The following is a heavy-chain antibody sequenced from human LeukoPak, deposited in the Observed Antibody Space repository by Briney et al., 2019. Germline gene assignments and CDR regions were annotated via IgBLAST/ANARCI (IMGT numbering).Heavy chain of an antibody. V-gene: IGHV1-46*01. CDR3: ARNLIYYDTSGSDALDY. J-gene: IGHJ4*02. CDR2: INPSGGST. Sequence: ASVKVSCKASGYXFTSYYMHWVRQAPGQGLKWMGIINPSGGSTTYAQKFQGRVTMTRDTSTSTVYMELSSLRSEDTAVYYCARNLIYYDTSGSDALDYWGQGTLVTVSS. D-gene: IGHD3-22*01. CDR1: GYXFTSYY.